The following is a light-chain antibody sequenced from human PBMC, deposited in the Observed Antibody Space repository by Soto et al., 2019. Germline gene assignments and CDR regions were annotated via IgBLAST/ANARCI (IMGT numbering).Light chain of an antibody. CDR3: QQYGSSPRT. V-gene: IGKV3-15*01. Sequence: EIVMTQSPATLSVSPGERVTFSCRASQSVTSNLAWYQHKPGQAPRLLISAASTGATGIPARFSGSGSGTEFTLTINSLQSEDFAMYYCQQYGSSPRTFGQGTKVDIK. CDR1: QSVTSN. CDR2: AAS. J-gene: IGKJ1*01.